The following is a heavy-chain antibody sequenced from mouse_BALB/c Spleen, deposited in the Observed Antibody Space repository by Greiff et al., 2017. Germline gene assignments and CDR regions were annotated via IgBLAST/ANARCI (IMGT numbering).Heavy chain of an antibody. CDR1: GYTFTDYN. CDR3: ARGGRGYDEAMEY. D-gene: IGHD2-14*01. CDR2: INPNNGGT. V-gene: IGHV1-18*01. Sequence: EVQLQESGPELVKPGASVKIPCKASGYTFTDYNMDWVKQSHGKSLEWIGDINPNNGGTIYNQKFKGKATLTVDKSSSTAYMELRSLTSEDTAVDYCARGGRGYDEAMEYWGQGTSVTVSS. J-gene: IGHJ4*01.